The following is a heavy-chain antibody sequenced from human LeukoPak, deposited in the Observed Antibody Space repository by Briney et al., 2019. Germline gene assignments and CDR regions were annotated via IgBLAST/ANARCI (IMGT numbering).Heavy chain of an antibody. Sequence: GGSLRLSCAASGFTFSSYWMSWVRQAPGKGLEWVANIKQDGSEKYYVDSVKGRFTISRDNSRSTLYLQMNSLRPEDTAIYYCAREGYYGSGSPPSLYFDYWGQGTLVTVSS. V-gene: IGHV3-7*01. D-gene: IGHD3-10*01. J-gene: IGHJ4*02. CDR2: IKQDGSEK. CDR1: GFTFSSYW. CDR3: AREGYYGSGSPPSLYFDY.